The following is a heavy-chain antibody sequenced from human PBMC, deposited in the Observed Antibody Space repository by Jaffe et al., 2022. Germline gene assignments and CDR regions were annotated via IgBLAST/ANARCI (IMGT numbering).Heavy chain of an antibody. D-gene: IGHD5-18*01. CDR3: ARGRYSYGFAGG. CDR2: IYTSGST. J-gene: IGHJ4*02. CDR1: GGSISSGSYY. Sequence: QVQLQESGPGLVKPSQTLSLTCTVSGGSISSGSYYWSWIRQPAGKGLEWIGRIYTSGSTNYNPSLKSRVTISVDTSKNQFSLKLSSVTAADTAVYYCARGRYSYGFAGGWGQGTLVTVSS. V-gene: IGHV4-61*02.